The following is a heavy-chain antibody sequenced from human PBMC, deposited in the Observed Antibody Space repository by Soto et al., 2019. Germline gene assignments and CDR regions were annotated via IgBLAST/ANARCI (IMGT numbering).Heavy chain of an antibody. CDR3: ARSPTWIQLWLLDY. Sequence: ASVKVSCKASGYTFTIYGISWVRQAPGQGLEWMGWISAYNGNTNYAQKLQGRVTMTTDTSTSTAYMELRSLRSDDTAVYYCARSPTWIQLWLLDYWGQGTLVTVSS. CDR1: GYTFTIYG. J-gene: IGHJ4*02. D-gene: IGHD5-18*01. CDR2: ISAYNGNT. V-gene: IGHV1-18*01.